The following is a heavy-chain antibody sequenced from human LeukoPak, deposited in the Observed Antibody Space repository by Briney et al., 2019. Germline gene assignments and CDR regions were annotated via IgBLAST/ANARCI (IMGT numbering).Heavy chain of an antibody. Sequence: GGSQRLSCAASGFTFSTYAMTWVRQAPGKGLHYVSAISIGGNTFYADSVKGRFTISRDNSKNTLYLQMSSLRVEDTAAYYCARIVQWPKGFDHWGQGTLVTVSS. CDR1: GFTFSTYA. CDR2: ISIGGNT. V-gene: IGHV3-23*01. D-gene: IGHD6-19*01. CDR3: ARIVQWPKGFDH. J-gene: IGHJ4*02.